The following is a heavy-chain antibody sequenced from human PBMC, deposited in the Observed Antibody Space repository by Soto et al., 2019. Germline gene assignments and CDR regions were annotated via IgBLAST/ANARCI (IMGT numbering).Heavy chain of an antibody. Sequence: GGSLRLSCASSGFTFSSYGMHWVRQAPGRGLEWVAVISYDGSYKYYADSVKGRFTISRDNSKNTLYLQMNSLRAEDTAVYYCAKRNGGFDYWGQGTLVTVS. CDR2: ISYDGSYK. CDR1: GFTFSSYG. D-gene: IGHD3-16*01. V-gene: IGHV3-30*18. CDR3: AKRNGGFDY. J-gene: IGHJ4*02.